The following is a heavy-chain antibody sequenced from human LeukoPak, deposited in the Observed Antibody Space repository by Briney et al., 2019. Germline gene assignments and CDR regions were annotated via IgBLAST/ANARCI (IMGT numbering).Heavy chain of an antibody. CDR2: INPNSGGT. D-gene: IGHD6-13*01. J-gene: IGHJ6*03. CDR3: AAAGPLYYYYYMDV. Sequence: ASVKVSCKASGYTFTGYYLHWVRQAPGQGLEWMGWINPNSGGTNYAQRFQGRVTMTRDTSISTAYMELSRLRSDDTAVYYCAAAGPLYYYYYMDVWGKGTTVTISS. CDR1: GYTFTGYY. V-gene: IGHV1-2*02.